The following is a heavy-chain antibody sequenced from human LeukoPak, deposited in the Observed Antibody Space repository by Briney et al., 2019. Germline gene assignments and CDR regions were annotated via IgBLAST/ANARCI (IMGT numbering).Heavy chain of an antibody. CDR1: GGSISSRSYY. D-gene: IGHD4-17*01. CDR3: ARLQGYGLYAFDI. CDR2: IYYSGST. J-gene: IGHJ3*02. V-gene: IGHV4-39*01. Sequence: RTSETLSLTCTVSGGSISSRSYYWGGIRQPPGKGLEWIGSIYYSGSTYYNPSLKSRVTISVDTSKNQFSLKLSSVTAADTAVYYCARLQGYGLYAFDIWGQGTMVTVSS.